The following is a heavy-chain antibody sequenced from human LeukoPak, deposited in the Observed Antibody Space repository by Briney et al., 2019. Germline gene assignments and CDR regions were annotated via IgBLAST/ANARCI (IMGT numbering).Heavy chain of an antibody. CDR1: GYTLTGYY. V-gene: IGHV1-2*02. Sequence: ASVKVSCKASGYTLTGYYMHWVRQAPGQGLEWMGWINPNSGGTNYAQKFQGRVTMTRDTSISTAYMELSRLRSDDTAVYYCARGAGYCSSTSCRSYYYYGMDVWGQGTTVTVSS. CDR2: INPNSGGT. CDR3: ARGAGYCSSTSCRSYYYYGMDV. J-gene: IGHJ6*02. D-gene: IGHD2-2*01.